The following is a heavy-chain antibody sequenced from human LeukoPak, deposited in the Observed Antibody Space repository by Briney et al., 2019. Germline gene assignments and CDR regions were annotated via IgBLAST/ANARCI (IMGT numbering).Heavy chain of an antibody. CDR1: GGSISSGDYY. CDR2: IYTSGST. J-gene: IGHJ4*02. Sequence: SQTLSLTCTVSGGSISSGDYYWSWIRQPAGKGLEWIGRIYTSGSTNYNPSLKSRVAISVDTSKNQFSLKLSSVTAADTAVYYCARAVDTAMVLDYWGQGTLVTVSS. V-gene: IGHV4-61*02. CDR3: ARAVDTAMVLDY. D-gene: IGHD5-18*01.